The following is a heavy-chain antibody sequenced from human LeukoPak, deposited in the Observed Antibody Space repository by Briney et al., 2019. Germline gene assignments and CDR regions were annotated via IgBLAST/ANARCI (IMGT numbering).Heavy chain of an antibody. J-gene: IGHJ3*02. CDR2: INPNSGGT. Sequence: ASVNVSCKASGYTFTGYYMHWVRQAPGQGLEWMGWINPNSGGTNYAQKFQGRVTMTRDTSISTAYMELSRLRSDDTAVYYCARVWELSTDAFDIWGQGTMVTVSS. CDR1: GYTFTGYY. CDR3: ARVWELSTDAFDI. D-gene: IGHD1-26*01. V-gene: IGHV1-2*02.